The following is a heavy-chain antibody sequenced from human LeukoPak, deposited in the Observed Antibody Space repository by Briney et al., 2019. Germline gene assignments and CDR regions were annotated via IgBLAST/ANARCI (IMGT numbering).Heavy chain of an antibody. CDR3: ARGGDDILTGYSFSDY. V-gene: IGHV3-30*03. D-gene: IGHD3-9*01. CDR1: GFTFSSHS. J-gene: IGHJ4*02. CDR2: ISYDGSNK. Sequence: TGGSLRLSCAASGFTFSSHSMNWVRQAPGKGLEWVAVISYDGSNKYYADSVKGRFTISRDNSKNTLYLQMNSLRAEDTAVYYCARGGDDILTGYSFSDYWGQGTLVTVSS.